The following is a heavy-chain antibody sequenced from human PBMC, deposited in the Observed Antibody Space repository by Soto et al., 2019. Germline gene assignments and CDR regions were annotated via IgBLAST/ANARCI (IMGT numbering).Heavy chain of an antibody. CDR3: AVSFVVVTALDY. D-gene: IGHD2-21*02. CDR2: INAGNGNT. Sequence: QVQVVQSGAEEKKPGASVKVSCKASGYTFTSYAMHWVRQAPGKRLEWMRWINAGNGNTKYSQKFQGRVTINRDPSAITAYMELSMLRSEDTAVYYCAVSFVVVTALDYWGQGTLVTVSS. J-gene: IGHJ4*02. V-gene: IGHV1-3*05. CDR1: GYTFTSYA.